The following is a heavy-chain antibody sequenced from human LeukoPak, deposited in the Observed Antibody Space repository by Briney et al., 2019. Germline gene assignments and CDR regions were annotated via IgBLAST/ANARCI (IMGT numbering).Heavy chain of an antibody. Sequence: GGSLRLSCVTSGFTFDDYAMHWVRQAPGKGLEWVSGITWNGANIDYADSVKGRFTMSRDNAKNSLYLQMNSLRAEDTALYYCAKARSSQMDYSDYWGQGTLVTVSS. CDR2: ITWNGANI. CDR1: GFTFDDYA. CDR3: AKARSSQMDYSDY. D-gene: IGHD3-10*01. J-gene: IGHJ4*02. V-gene: IGHV3-9*01.